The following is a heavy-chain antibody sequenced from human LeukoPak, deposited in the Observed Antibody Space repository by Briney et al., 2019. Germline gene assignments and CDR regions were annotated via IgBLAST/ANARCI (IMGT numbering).Heavy chain of an antibody. D-gene: IGHD6-25*01. J-gene: IGHJ2*01. CDR3: ARQGGGFWYFDL. CDR1: GVSISSYY. Sequence: SVTLSLTCTVSGVSISSYYWSWIRQPPGKGLEWIGYIYYSGSTNYNPSLKSRVTISVDTSKNQFSLKLSSVTAADTAVYYCARQGGGFWYFDLWGRGTLVTVSS. V-gene: IGHV4-59*08. CDR2: IYYSGST.